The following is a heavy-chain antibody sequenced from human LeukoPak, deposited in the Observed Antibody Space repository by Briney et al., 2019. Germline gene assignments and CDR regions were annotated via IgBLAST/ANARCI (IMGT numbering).Heavy chain of an antibody. CDR3: ARDRTRTHTAMAY. CDR1: GFTFSSYG. Sequence: GGSLRLSCAASGFTFSSYGMSWVRQAPGKGLEWVSAISGSGGSTYYADSVKGRFTISRDNSKNTLYLQMNSLRAEDTAVYYCARDRTRTHTAMAYWGQGTLVTVSS. D-gene: IGHD5-18*01. J-gene: IGHJ4*02. CDR2: ISGSGGST. V-gene: IGHV3-23*01.